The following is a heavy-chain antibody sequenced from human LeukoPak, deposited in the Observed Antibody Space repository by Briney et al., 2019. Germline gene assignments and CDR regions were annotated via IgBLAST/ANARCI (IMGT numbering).Heavy chain of an antibody. V-gene: IGHV3-21*01. D-gene: IGHD6-19*01. Sequence: GGSLRLSCAASGFTFSSYSMNWVRQAPGKGLEWVSSISSSSSYIYYADSVKGRFTISRDNAKNSLYLQINSLRAEDTAVYYCARDLGAVAGVGYWGQGTLVTVSS. CDR2: ISSSSSYI. CDR3: ARDLGAVAGVGY. J-gene: IGHJ4*02. CDR1: GFTFSSYS.